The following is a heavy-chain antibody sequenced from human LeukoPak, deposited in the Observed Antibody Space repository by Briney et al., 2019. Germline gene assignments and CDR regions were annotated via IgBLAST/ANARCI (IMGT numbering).Heavy chain of an antibody. CDR2: ISRTTGTT. CDR3: ARVQYYDSSGYYSDY. D-gene: IGHD3-22*01. Sequence: QPGGSLRLSCAASGFTFSDNAMSWVRPAPGRGLEWVSTISRTTGTTYYADSVKGRFTISRDNSKNTVSLQVNSLRAEDTAVYYCARVQYYDSSGYYSDYWGQGTLVTVSS. V-gene: IGHV3-23*01. CDR1: GFTFSDNA. J-gene: IGHJ4*02.